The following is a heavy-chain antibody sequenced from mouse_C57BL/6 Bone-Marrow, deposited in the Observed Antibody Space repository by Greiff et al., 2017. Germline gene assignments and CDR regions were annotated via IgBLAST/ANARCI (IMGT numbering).Heavy chain of an antibody. CDR3: ARSYYSRHVAY. CDR2: INPYNGGT. D-gene: IGHD2-5*01. J-gene: IGHJ3*01. V-gene: IGHV1-19*01. CDR1: GYTFTDYY. Sequence: VQLKQSGPVLVKPGASVKMSCKASGYTFTDYYMNWVKQSHGKSLEWIGVINPYNGGTSYNQKFKGKATLTVDKSSSTAYMELNSLTSEDSAVYYCARSYYSRHVAYWGQGTLVTVSA.